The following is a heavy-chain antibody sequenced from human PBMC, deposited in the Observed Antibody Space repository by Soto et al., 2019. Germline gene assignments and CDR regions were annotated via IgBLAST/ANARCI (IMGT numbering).Heavy chain of an antibody. J-gene: IGHJ6*02. CDR2: IERDDDDK. CDR1: GFSLTSPGMC. V-gene: IGHV2-70*13. CDR3: ARSIRGPRRFNGMDV. D-gene: IGHD1-20*01. Sequence: SCPTLVNPTETLTLTWTFSGFSLTSPGMCVSWIRQSPGKALEWLALIERDDDDKYYSTSLKTRLTISKDTRKNQVVLTMANMEPADTATYYCARSIRGPRRFNGMDVWGQGTTVTVSS.